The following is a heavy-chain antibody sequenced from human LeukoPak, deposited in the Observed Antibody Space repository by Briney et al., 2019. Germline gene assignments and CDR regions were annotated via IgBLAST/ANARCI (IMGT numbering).Heavy chain of an antibody. J-gene: IGHJ4*02. CDR1: GFTFSSYA. CDR3: ARAGRITMIVATGYFDY. V-gene: IGHV3-30*04. D-gene: IGHD3-22*01. Sequence: GRSLRLSCAASGFTFSSYAMHWVRQAPGKGLEWVAVISYDGSNKYYADSVKGRFTISRDNSKNTLYLQMNSLGAEDTAVYYCARAGRITMIVATGYFDYWGQGTLVTVSS. CDR2: ISYDGSNK.